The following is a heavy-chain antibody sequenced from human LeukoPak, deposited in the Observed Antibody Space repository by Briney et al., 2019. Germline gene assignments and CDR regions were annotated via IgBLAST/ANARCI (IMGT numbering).Heavy chain of an antibody. D-gene: IGHD2-8*02. CDR2: ISGYNGNT. J-gene: IGHJ4*02. Sequence: ASVKVSCKASGYTFTSYGISWVRQAPGQGLGWMGWISGYNGNTNNAQKFQGRVTMTTDTSTSTIYMELRSLRSDDTAIYYCAREGKGGVFDYWGQGTLVTVSS. CDR1: GYTFTSYG. V-gene: IGHV1-18*01. CDR3: AREGKGGVFDY.